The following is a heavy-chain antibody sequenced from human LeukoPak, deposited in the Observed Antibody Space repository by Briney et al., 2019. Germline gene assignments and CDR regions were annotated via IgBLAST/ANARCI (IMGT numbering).Heavy chain of an antibody. CDR2: ISYDGSNK. CDR3: ARAQGPHNYFDY. J-gene: IGHJ4*02. Sequence: GGSLRLSCAASGFTFSSYAMHWVRQAPGKGLEWVAVISYDGSNKYYADSVKGRSTISRDNSKNTLYLQMNSLRAEDTAVYYCARAQGPHNYFDYWGQGTLVTVSS. V-gene: IGHV3-30-3*01. CDR1: GFTFSSYA.